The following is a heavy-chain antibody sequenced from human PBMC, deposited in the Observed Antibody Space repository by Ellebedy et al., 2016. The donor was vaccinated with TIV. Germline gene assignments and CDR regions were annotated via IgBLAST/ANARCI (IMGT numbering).Heavy chain of an antibody. Sequence: ASVKVSXXASGGTLSRYAFNWVRQAPGQGLEWMGWISNYNGNTQYAKKFQGRVTMTTDASTSTAYMDLRSLRSDDTAVYYCARDGAIAVADSFRHWGQGTLVTVSS. D-gene: IGHD6-19*01. V-gene: IGHV1-18*01. J-gene: IGHJ1*01. CDR3: ARDGAIAVADSFRH. CDR1: GGTLSRYA. CDR2: ISNYNGNT.